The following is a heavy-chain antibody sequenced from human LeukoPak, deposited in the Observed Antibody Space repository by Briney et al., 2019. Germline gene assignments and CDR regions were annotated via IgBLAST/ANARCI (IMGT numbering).Heavy chain of an antibody. D-gene: IGHD3-10*01. CDR1: GFTFSSYS. J-gene: IGHJ4*01. CDR2: ISSSSSYI. CDR3: ARLSAMLRGPEPIYYFDY. V-gene: IGHV3-21*01. Sequence: GGSLRRSCAASGFTFSSYSMNWVRQAPGEGLEWVSSISSSSSYIYYADSVKGRFTISRDNAKNSLYLQMNSLRAEDTAVYYCARLSAMLRGPEPIYYFDYWGQGTLVTVSS.